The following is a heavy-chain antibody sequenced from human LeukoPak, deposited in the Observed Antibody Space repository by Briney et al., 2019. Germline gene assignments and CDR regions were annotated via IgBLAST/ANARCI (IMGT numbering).Heavy chain of an antibody. J-gene: IGHJ4*02. CDR3: ARVGSDYYDSSGKFDY. CDR2: INPNSGGT. D-gene: IGHD3-22*01. V-gene: IGHV1-2*02. Sequence: ASVKVSCKASGYTFTGYYMHWVRQAPGQGLEWMGWINPNSGGTNYAQEFQGRVTMTRDTSISTAYMELSRLRSDDTAVYYCARVGSDYYDSSGKFDYWGQGTLVTVSS. CDR1: GYTFTGYY.